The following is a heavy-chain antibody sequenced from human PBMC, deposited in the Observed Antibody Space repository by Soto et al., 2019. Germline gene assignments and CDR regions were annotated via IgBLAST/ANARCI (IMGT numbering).Heavy chain of an antibody. CDR2: IWYDGSNK. CDR1: GFTFSSYG. CDR3: GRGSYYDFWRAYCYHGMDV. J-gene: IGHJ6*01. D-gene: IGHD3-3*01. V-gene: IGHV3-33*01. Sequence: VGSLTLSSASSGFTFSSYGMNWLRQAPGKGLEWVAVIWYDGSNKYYADSVKGRFTISRDNSKNTLYLQMNSLRAEDTAVYYCGRGSYYDFWRAYCYHGMDVWGQGTTVTVSS.